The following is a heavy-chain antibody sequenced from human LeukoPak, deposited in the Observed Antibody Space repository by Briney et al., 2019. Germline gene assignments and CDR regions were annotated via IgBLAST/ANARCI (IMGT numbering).Heavy chain of an antibody. D-gene: IGHD3-10*01. J-gene: IGHJ4*02. CDR1: GGSISSYY. V-gene: IGHV4-39*07. Sequence: SETLSLTCTVSGGSISSYYWGWIRQPPGKGLEWIGSIYYSGSTYYNPSLKSRVTISVDTSKNQFSLKLSSVTAADTAVYYCASLLDYGSGPGDYWGQGTLVTVSS. CDR3: ASLLDYGSGPGDY. CDR2: IYYSGST.